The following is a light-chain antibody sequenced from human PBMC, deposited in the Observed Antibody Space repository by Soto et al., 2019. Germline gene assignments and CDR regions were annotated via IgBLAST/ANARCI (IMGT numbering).Light chain of an antibody. CDR3: FSYAGSSSFDV. CDR2: EGS. V-gene: IGLV2-23*03. Sequence: QSVLTQPASVPGSPGQSITISCTGTSSDFGGYNLVSWYQQHPGKAPKLMIFEGSKRPSGVSNRFSGSKSGNTASLTVSGFQAVDEADYYCFSYAGSSSFDVFGTGTKVTV. CDR1: SSDFGGYNL. J-gene: IGLJ1*01.